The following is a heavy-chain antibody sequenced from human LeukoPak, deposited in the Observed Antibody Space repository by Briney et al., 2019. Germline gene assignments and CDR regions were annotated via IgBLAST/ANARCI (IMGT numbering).Heavy chain of an antibody. D-gene: IGHD2-2*01. CDR2: ISSSGSTI. J-gene: IGHJ4*02. V-gene: IGHV3-48*03. Sequence: GGSLRLSCAASGFTFSSYEMNWVRQAPGKGLEWVSYISSSGSTIYYADSVKGRFTISRDNAKNSLYLQMNSLRAEDTAVYYCARSRGIVVVPAAFPKRPYYFDYWGQGTLVTVSS. CDR1: GFTFSSYE. CDR3: ARSRGIVVVPAAFPKRPYYFDY.